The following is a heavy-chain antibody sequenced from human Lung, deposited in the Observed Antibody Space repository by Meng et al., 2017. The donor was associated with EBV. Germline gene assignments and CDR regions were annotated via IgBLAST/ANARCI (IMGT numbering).Heavy chain of an antibody. CDR2: INHSGST. CDR3: ARARGITMVRGAMAPFVDY. J-gene: IGHJ4*02. D-gene: IGHD3-10*01. V-gene: IGHV4-34*01. CDR1: GGSFRGYY. Sequence: QGQLQQWGAGLLKPSEPLSLTCAVYGGSFRGYYWGWIRQPPGKGLEWIGEINHSGSTNYNPSLKSRVTISVDTSKNQFSLKLSSVTAADTAVYYCARARGITMVRGAMAPFVDYWGQGTLVTVSS.